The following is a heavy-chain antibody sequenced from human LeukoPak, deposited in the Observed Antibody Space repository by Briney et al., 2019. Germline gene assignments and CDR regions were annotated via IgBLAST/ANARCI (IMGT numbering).Heavy chain of an antibody. CDR2: ISYDGSNK. CDR1: GFTSSSYA. Sequence: GGSLRLSCAASGFTSSSYAMHWVRQAPGKGLEWVAVISYDGSNKYYADSVKGRFTISRDNSKNTLYLQINSLRAEDTAVYYCARAGDYYYDSSGYYPQNWFDPWGQGTLVTVSS. D-gene: IGHD3-22*01. CDR3: ARAGDYYYDSSGYYPQNWFDP. V-gene: IGHV3-30-3*01. J-gene: IGHJ5*02.